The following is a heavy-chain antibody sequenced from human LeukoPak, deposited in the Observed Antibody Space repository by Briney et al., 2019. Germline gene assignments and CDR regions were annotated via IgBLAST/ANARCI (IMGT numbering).Heavy chain of an antibody. CDR1: GGSISSGGYY. CDR3: ARDIPPYGDLRGRWFDP. Sequence: KSSETLSLTCTVSGGSISSGGYYWSWIRQHPGKGLEWIGYIYYSGSTYYNPSLKSRVTISVDTSKNQFSLKLSSVTGADTAVYYCARDIPPYGDLRGRWFDPWGQGTLVTVSS. J-gene: IGHJ5*02. D-gene: IGHD4-17*01. V-gene: IGHV4-31*03. CDR2: IYYSGST.